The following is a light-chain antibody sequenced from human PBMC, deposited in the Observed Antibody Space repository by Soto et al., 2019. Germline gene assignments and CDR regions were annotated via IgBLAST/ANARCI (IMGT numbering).Light chain of an antibody. V-gene: IGLV2-8*01. J-gene: IGLJ2*01. CDR2: EVS. Sequence: QSALTQLPSASGSPGQSVTISCTGTSSDDGGYNYVSWYQQHPGKAPKLMIYEVSKRPSGVPDRFSGSKSGNTASLTVSGLQAEDEADYYCSSYAGSNNYVVFGGGTQLTVL. CDR1: SSDDGGYNY. CDR3: SSYAGSNNYVV.